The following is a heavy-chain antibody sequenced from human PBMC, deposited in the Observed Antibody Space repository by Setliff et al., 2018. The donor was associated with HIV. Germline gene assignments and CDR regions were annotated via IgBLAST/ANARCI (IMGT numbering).Heavy chain of an antibody. CDR3: ARGIYTGYDHFDY. CDR2: IKQDGSEK. J-gene: IGHJ4*02. Sequence: PGGSLRLSCAASGFTFSSYWMTWVRQAPGKGLEWVANIKQDGSEKYYVDSVKGRFTISRDNAKNSLYLQMNSLRAEDTAVYYCARGIYTGYDHFDYWGQGTLVTVSS. CDR1: GFTFSSYW. D-gene: IGHD5-12*01. V-gene: IGHV3-7*01.